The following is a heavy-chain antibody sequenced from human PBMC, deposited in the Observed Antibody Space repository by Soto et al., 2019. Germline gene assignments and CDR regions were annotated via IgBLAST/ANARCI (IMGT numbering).Heavy chain of an antibody. J-gene: IGHJ3*01. CDR1: GFSIRTTGMY. D-gene: IGHD5-18*01. CDR2: INWDDDK. CDR3: ARRAMGINDAFDV. V-gene: IGHV2-70*01. Sequence: SGPTLVNPTETLTLTCTFSGFSIRTTGMYVSWIRQPPGKALEWLAVINWDDDKYYNTSLKTRLTISKDASKSQVVLTMTNVAPADTATYYCARRAMGINDAFDVWGQGTMVTVSS.